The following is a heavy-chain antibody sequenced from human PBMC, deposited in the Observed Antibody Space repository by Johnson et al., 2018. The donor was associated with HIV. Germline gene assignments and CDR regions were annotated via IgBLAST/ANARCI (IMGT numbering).Heavy chain of an antibody. CDR3: ARDKGTNFSGWYRESDAFDI. V-gene: IGHV3-30-3*01. J-gene: IGHJ3*02. CDR1: GFTFSSYA. CDR2: ISYDGSNK. D-gene: IGHD6-19*01. Sequence: VQLVESGGGVVQPGRSLRLSCAASGFTFSSYAMHWVRQAPGKGLEWVAVISYDGSNKYYADSVKGRFTISRDTSKNPLYLQMNSLRAEYTAVYYCARDKGTNFSGWYRESDAFDIWGQGTMVTVSS.